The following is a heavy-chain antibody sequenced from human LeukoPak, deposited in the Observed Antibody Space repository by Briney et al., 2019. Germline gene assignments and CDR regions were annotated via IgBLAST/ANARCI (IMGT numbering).Heavy chain of an antibody. Sequence: ASVKVSCKASGYTFTGYYMHWVRQAPGQGLEWMGWINPNSGDTNYAQKFQGRVTMTEDTSTDTAYMELSSLRSEDTAVYYCATVYSYDSSAYYRLDYWGQGTLVTVSS. CDR1: GYTFTGYY. D-gene: IGHD3-22*01. CDR2: INPNSGDT. CDR3: ATVYSYDSSAYYRLDY. V-gene: IGHV1-2*02. J-gene: IGHJ4*02.